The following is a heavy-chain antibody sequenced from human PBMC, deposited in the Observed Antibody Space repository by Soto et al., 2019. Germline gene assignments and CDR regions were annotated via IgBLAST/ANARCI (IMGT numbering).Heavy chain of an antibody. CDR3: ASGRDSWYGYFQH. CDR2: ISSSGSTI. Sequence: PGGSLRLSCAASGFTFSSYEMNWVRQAPGKGLEWVSYISSSGSTIYYADSVKGRFTISRDNAKNSLYLQMNSLRAEDTAVYYCASGRDSWYGYFQHWGQGTLVTVSS. D-gene: IGHD6-13*01. CDR1: GFTFSSYE. J-gene: IGHJ1*01. V-gene: IGHV3-48*03.